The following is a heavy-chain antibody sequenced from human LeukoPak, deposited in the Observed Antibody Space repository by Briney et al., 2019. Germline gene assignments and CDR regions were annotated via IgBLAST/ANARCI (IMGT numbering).Heavy chain of an antibody. D-gene: IGHD5-18*01. V-gene: IGHV1-2*02. CDR2: TNPNSGGT. CDR1: GYTFTGYY. Sequence: ASVKVSCKASGYTFTGYYMHWVRQAPGQGLEWMGWTNPNSGGTNYAQKFQGRVTMTRDTSISTAYMELSRLRSDDTAVYYCAREDTAMVTNWFDPRGQGTLVTVSS. CDR3: AREDTAMVTNWFDP. J-gene: IGHJ5*02.